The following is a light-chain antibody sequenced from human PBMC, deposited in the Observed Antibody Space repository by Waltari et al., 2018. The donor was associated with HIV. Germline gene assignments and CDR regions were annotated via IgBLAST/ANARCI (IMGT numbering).Light chain of an antibody. J-gene: IGLJ1*01. V-gene: IGLV3-25*03. Sequence: YELTQPPSVSVSPGQTARITCSGDVLQNEYNYGYQQKPGQAPVLVIHTDIERPSGIPGRFSGSSSGTTVTLIISGVQAEDEADYYCQSTDSSGAFVFGTGTSVTVL. CDR3: QSTDSSGAFV. CDR1: VLQNEY. CDR2: TDI.